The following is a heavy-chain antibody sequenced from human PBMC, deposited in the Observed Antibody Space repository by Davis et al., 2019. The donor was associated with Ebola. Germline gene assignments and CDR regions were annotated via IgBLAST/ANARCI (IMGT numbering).Heavy chain of an antibody. Sequence: PGGSLRLSCKGSGYSFTSYWIGWVRQMPGKGLEWMGIIYPGDSDTRYSPSFQGQVTISADKSISTAYLQWSSLKASDTAMYYCARSSSLEQHPEYYYYYGMDVWGQGTTVTVSS. CDR1: GYSFTSYW. D-gene: IGHD6-13*01. V-gene: IGHV5-51*01. CDR3: ARSSSLEQHPEYYYYYGMDV. CDR2: IYPGDSDT. J-gene: IGHJ6*02.